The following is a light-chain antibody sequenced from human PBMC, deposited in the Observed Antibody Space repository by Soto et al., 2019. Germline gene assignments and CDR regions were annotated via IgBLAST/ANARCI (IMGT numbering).Light chain of an antibody. CDR3: QHYNTYSPGT. Sequence: DIKMSQTPSTLSAFEGDRVTVTCRASQSVSSWVAWYQEKPGRGPKLLIYDASTWQSGVPSRFIGSGSGTEFTLTITSLQPDDDATYYCQHYNTYSPGTFGQGTKVDIK. CDR1: QSVSSW. CDR2: DAS. J-gene: IGKJ1*01. V-gene: IGKV1-5*01.